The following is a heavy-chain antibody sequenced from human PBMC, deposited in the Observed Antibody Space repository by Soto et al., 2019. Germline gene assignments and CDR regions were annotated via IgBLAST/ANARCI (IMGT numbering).Heavy chain of an antibody. J-gene: IGHJ4*02. CDR1: GFTFSDYW. CDR3: ASSMGRGGNDY. V-gene: IGHV3-7*05. CDR2: IKTDGSEK. Sequence: EVQLVESGGGLVQPGGSLRLSCAASGFTFSDYWMSWVRQAPGKGLECVANIKTDGSEKYYMDPVKGRFTISRDNAKNSLYLQMNSLTAEDTAVYYCASSMGRGGNDYWGQGTLVAVSS. D-gene: IGHD3-10*01.